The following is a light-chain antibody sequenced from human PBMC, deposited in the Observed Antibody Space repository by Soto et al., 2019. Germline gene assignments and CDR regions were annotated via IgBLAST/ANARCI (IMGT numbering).Light chain of an antibody. Sequence: AIRMTQSPSSFSASTGDRVTITCRARQGISSYLAWYQQKPGKAPKLLIYAASTLQSGVPSRFSGSGSGTDFPLTVSFLQSEDFATYYCQQYYSYPLTFGGGTKVEIK. CDR2: AAS. CDR1: QGISSY. V-gene: IGKV1-8*01. J-gene: IGKJ4*01. CDR3: QQYYSYPLT.